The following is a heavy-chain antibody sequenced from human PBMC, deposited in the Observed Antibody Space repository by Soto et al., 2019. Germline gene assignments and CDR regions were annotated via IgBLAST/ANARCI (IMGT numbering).Heavy chain of an antibody. CDR1: VGSCRGYY. V-gene: IGHV4-34*01. CDR2: INHSGTT. J-gene: IGHJ4*02. Sequence: SETLSLTCAVYVGSCRGYYWTWIRQPPGKGLEWIGEINHSGTTNYKPSLRSRVTISVDTSKNQLSLKVSSVTAADTAVYYCARGRTLITGTSLDYWGQGTLVTVSS. CDR3: ARGRTLITGTSLDY. D-gene: IGHD1-20*01.